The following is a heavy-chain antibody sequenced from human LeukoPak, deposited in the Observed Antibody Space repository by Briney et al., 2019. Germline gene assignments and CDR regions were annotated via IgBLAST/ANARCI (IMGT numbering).Heavy chain of an antibody. CDR2: IIPILGIA. Sequence: ASVKVSCKASGGTFSSYTISWVRQAPGQGLEWMGRIIPILGIANYAQKFQGRVTITADKSTSTAYMELSSLRSEDTAVYYCASLDDFGVMGGYLDYWGQGTLVTVSS. D-gene: IGHD3-3*01. J-gene: IGHJ4*02. CDR1: GGTFSSYT. CDR3: ASLDDFGVMGGYLDY. V-gene: IGHV1-69*02.